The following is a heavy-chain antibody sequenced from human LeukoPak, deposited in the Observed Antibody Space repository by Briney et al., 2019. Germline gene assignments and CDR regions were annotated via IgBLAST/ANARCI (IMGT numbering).Heavy chain of an antibody. J-gene: IGHJ4*02. Sequence: SETLSLTCTVSGGSISSSSYYWGWIRQPPGKGLEWIGSIYYSGSTYYNPSLKSRVTISVDTSKNQFSLKLSSVTAADTAVYYCASYDYYDSSGYYYRFDYWGQGTLVTVSS. CDR2: IYYSGST. CDR1: GGSISSSSYY. CDR3: ASYDYYDSSGYYYRFDY. D-gene: IGHD3-22*01. V-gene: IGHV4-39*07.